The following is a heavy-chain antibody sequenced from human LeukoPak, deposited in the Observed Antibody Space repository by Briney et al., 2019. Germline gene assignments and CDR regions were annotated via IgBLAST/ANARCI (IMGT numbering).Heavy chain of an antibody. D-gene: IGHD3-22*01. J-gene: IGHJ4*02. CDR3: ARDPPHYYDSSGPPGDY. CDR2: ISAYNGNT. V-gene: IGHV1-18*01. CDR1: GYTFTSYG. Sequence: ASVKVSCKASGYTFTSYGISWVRQAPGQGLEWMGWISAYNGNTNYAQKLQGRVTMTTDTSTSTAYMELRSRRSDDTAVYYCARDPPHYYDSSGPPGDYWGQGTLVTVSS.